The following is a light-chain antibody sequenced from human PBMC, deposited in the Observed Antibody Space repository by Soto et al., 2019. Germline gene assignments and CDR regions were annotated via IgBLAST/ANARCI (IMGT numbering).Light chain of an antibody. Sequence: DIQMTQSPSSLSASVGDRVTITCRASQGIRNELGWYQQKPGKAPKRLIYAASSLQSGVPSRFSGSGSGTEFTLTISSLQPEDFATYYCLQHNSYPSITFGQGTRLEI. V-gene: IGKV1-17*01. J-gene: IGKJ5*01. CDR3: LQHNSYPSIT. CDR1: QGIRNE. CDR2: AAS.